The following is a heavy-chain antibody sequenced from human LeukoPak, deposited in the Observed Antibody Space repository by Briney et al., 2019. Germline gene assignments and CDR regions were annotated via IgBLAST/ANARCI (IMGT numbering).Heavy chain of an antibody. CDR2: INHSGST. CDR3: ARGELGISAFDI. V-gene: IGHV4-34*01. CDR1: GGSFSGYY. D-gene: IGHD7-27*01. J-gene: IGHJ3*02. Sequence: SETLSLTCAVYGGSFSGYYWSWIHQPPGKGLKWIGEINHSGSTNYHPSLKSRVTISLDTSKNQFSLKLRPVTAADTAVYYCARGELGISAFDIWGQGTMVTVSS.